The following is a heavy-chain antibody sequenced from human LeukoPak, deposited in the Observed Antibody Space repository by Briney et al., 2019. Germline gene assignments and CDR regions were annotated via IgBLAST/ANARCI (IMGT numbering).Heavy chain of an antibody. CDR1: GGSISSGGYY. Sequence: PSETLSLTCTVSGGSISSGGYYWSWIRQPPGKGLEWIGYIYHSGSTYYNPSLKSRVTISVDRSKNQFSLKLSSATAADTAVYYCARGYYDFWSGDLAPDAFDIWGQGTMVTVSS. V-gene: IGHV4-30-2*01. D-gene: IGHD3-3*01. J-gene: IGHJ3*02. CDR3: ARGYYDFWSGDLAPDAFDI. CDR2: IYHSGST.